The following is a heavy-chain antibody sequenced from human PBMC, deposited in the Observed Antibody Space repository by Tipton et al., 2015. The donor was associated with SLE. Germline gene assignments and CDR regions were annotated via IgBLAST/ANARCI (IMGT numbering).Heavy chain of an antibody. J-gene: IGHJ3*02. CDR1: GFTFSSYA. Sequence: GSLRLSCAASGFTFSSYAMSWVRQAPGKGLEWVSVIYSGGSSTYYADSVKGRFTISRDNSKNTLYLQMNSLRAEDTAVYYCAAHVLRFLEWFSDAFDIWGQGTMVTVSS. D-gene: IGHD3-3*01. CDR2: IYSGGSST. CDR3: AAHVLRFLEWFSDAFDI. V-gene: IGHV3-23*03.